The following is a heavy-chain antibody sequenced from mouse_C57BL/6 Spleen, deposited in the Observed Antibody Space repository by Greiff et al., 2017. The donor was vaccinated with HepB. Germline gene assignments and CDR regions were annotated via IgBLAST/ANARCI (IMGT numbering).Heavy chain of an antibody. CDR1: GFTFSDYG. CDR2: ISSGSSTI. D-gene: IGHD1-1*01. CDR3: ARGFSTVVAKGAMDY. J-gene: IGHJ4*01. Sequence: EVKVVESGGGLVKPGGSLKLSCAASGFTFSDYGMHWVRQAPEKGLEWVAYISSGSSTIYYADTVKGRFTISRDNAKNTLFLQMTSLRSEDTAMYYCARGFSTVVAKGAMDYWGQGTSVTVSS. V-gene: IGHV5-17*01.